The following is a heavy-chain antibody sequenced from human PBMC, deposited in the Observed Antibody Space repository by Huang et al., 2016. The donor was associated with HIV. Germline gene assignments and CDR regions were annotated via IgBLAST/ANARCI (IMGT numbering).Heavy chain of an antibody. Sequence: QVHLQQWGAGLLKSAETLSLTCAVYGGSLSGYYWSWIRQTPGKGLEWIGEINHLGSTNYNPSLKSRVSISMDGSKKQFSLKLRSISDADTAVYFCARDATKNPRGWFDPWGQGTLVTVSS. D-gene: IGHD3-10*01. J-gene: IGHJ5*02. CDR1: GGSLSGYY. CDR2: INHLGST. CDR3: ARDATKNPRGWFDP. V-gene: IGHV4-34*02.